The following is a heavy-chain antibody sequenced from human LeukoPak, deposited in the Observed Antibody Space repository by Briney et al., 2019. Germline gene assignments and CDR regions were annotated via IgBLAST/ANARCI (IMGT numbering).Heavy chain of an antibody. V-gene: IGHV4-39*07. CDR2: IYYSGST. J-gene: IGHJ3*02. Sequence: SETLSLTCTVSGGSISSSSYYWGWIRQPPGKGLEWIGSIYYSGSTYYNPSLKSRVTISVDTSENQFSLKLSSVTAADTAVYYCARDVSGGSGWRNAFDIWGQGTMVTVSS. D-gene: IGHD6-19*01. CDR3: ARDVSGGSGWRNAFDI. CDR1: GGSISSSSYY.